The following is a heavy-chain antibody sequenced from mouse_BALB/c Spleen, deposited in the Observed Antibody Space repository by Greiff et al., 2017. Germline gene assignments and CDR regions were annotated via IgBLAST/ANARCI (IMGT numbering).Heavy chain of an antibody. J-gene: IGHJ2*01. Sequence: QVQLQQPGAELVKPGASVKLSCKASGYTFTSYWMHWVKQRPGQGLEWIGEIDPSDSYTNYNQKFKGKATLTVDKSSSTAYMQLSSLTSEDSAVYYCARGGTGTKLGYWGQGTTRTVSS. CDR1: GYTFTSYW. CDR2: IDPSDSYT. D-gene: IGHD4-1*01. CDR3: ARGGTGTKLGY. V-gene: IGHV1-69*02.